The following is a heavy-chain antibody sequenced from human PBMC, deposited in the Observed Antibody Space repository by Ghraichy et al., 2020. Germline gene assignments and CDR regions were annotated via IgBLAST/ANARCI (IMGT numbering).Heavy chain of an antibody. J-gene: IGHJ5*02. CDR2: IYYTGST. D-gene: IGHD5-12*01. CDR3: ARRPGYSGYDNWFDP. Sequence: SETLSLTCTASGGSISSSPFYWGWIRQPPGKGLEWIGYIYYTGSTYYNPSLKSRVTMSVDTSKNQFSLKVTSVTAADTAVYYCARRPGYSGYDNWFDPWGQGTLVTVSS. V-gene: IGHV4-39*01. CDR1: GGSISSSPFY.